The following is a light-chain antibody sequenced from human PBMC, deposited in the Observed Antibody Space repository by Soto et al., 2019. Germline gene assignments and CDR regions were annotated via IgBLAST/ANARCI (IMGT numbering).Light chain of an antibody. CDR3: RQRSNWPPVIT. J-gene: IGKJ5*01. CDR1: QSFSSY. CDR2: DAS. V-gene: IGKV3-11*01. Sequence: EIVLTQSPATLSLSPGERATLSCRASQSFSSYLAWYQQKPVQAPRLLIYDASQRATGIPARFSGRGSGTALALTISSLEPEDFAVYYCRQRSNWPPVITFGQGTRLEIK.